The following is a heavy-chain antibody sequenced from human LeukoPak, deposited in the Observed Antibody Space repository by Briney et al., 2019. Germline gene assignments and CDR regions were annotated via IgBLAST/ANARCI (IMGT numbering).Heavy chain of an antibody. V-gene: IGHV3-23*01. D-gene: IGHD3-9*01. CDR3: AKDGGEYYDILTGYYPRLYYMDV. Sequence: GGTLRLSCAASGFTFNNYGMSWVRQAPGTGLEWVSAITGSGGSTYYADSVKGRFTISRDNSKNTLYLQMNSLRADDTAIYYCAKDGGEYYDILTGYYPRLYYMDVWGKGTTVTISS. CDR2: ITGSGGST. CDR1: GFTFNNYG. J-gene: IGHJ6*03.